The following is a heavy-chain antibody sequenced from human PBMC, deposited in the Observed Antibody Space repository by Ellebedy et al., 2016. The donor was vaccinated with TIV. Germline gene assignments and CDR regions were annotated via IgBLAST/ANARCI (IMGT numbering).Heavy chain of an antibody. CDR1: GYTFTSYY. V-gene: IGHV1-46*01. Sequence: ASVKVSCXASGYTFTSYYMHWVRQAPGQGLEWMGIINPSGGSTSYAQKFQSRVTMTRDTSTSTVYMELSSLGSEDTAVYYCASRSRSGLVAVGNDYYAMDVWGQGTTVTVSS. J-gene: IGHJ6*02. CDR2: INPSGGST. CDR3: ASRSRSGLVAVGNDYYAMDV. D-gene: IGHD6-13*01.